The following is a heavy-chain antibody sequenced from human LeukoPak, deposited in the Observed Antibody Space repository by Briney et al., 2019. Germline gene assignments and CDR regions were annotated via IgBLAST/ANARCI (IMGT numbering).Heavy chain of an antibody. CDR1: GSYW. J-gene: IGHJ4*02. D-gene: IGHD2/OR15-2a*01. Sequence: GGSLRLSCAASGSYWMHWVRQAPGRGLVWVSHINSDGSWTSYADSVKGRFTISKDNAKNTVYLQMNNLRAEDTAVYYCVSFYETYWGRGTLVTVSS. V-gene: IGHV3-74*01. CDR2: INSDGSWT. CDR3: VSFYETY.